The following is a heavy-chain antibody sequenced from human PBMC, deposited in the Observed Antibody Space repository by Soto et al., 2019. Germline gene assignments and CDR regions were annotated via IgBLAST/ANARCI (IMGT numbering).Heavy chain of an antibody. CDR1: GFTFSNYA. Sequence: EVQLLESGGGLVQPGASLRLSCAASGFTFSNYAMSWVRQAPGKGLEWVSAISVGGTTYYADSVKVRFTISRDNSKNTLNLQMNKLRAEDTAVYYCAKDVRNSLSSGWYGVSHWGQGTLVTVPS. CDR2: ISVGGTT. J-gene: IGHJ4*02. V-gene: IGHV3-23*01. D-gene: IGHD6-19*01. CDR3: AKDVRNSLSSGWYGVSH.